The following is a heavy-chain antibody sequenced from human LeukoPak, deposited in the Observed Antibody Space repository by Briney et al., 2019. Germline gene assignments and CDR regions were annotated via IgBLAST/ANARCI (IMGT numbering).Heavy chain of an antibody. D-gene: IGHD3-3*01. CDR3: ARLDYDFWSGKPGWFDP. J-gene: IGHJ5*02. Sequence: SQTLSLTCTVSGGSISSGGYYWSWIRQHPGKGLEWIGYIYYSGSTYYNPSLKSRVTISVDTSKNQFSLKLSSVTAADTAVYYCARLDYDFWSGKPGWFDPWGQGTLVTVSS. V-gene: IGHV4-31*03. CDR1: GGSISSGGYY. CDR2: IYYSGST.